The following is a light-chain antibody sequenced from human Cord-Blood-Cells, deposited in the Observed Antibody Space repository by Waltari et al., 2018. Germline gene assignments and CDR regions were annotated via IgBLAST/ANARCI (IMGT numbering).Light chain of an antibody. CDR2: GAS. CDR3: QQYGSSFT. J-gene: IGKJ3*01. V-gene: IGKV3-20*01. CDR1: QSVSSSY. Sequence: DIVLSQSPGTLSLSPGDRATLSCRASQSVSSSYLAWYQQKPGQATRLLIYGASSRGTGIPGMFSGSGSWTDFTLTISRLEPEDFAVYYCQQYGSSFTFGPGTKVDIK.